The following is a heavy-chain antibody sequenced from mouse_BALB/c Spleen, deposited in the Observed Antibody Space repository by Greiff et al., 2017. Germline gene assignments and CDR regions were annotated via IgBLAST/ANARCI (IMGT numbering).Heavy chain of an antibody. CDR1: GFTFSSYG. CDR3: ARNGAYFDY. J-gene: IGHJ2*01. V-gene: IGHV5-6*01. CDR2: ISSGGSYT. Sequence: EVKLMESGGDLVKPGGSLKLSCAASGFTFSSYGMSWVRQTPDKRLEWVATISSGGSYTYYPDSVKGRFTISRDNAKNTLYLQMSSLKSEDTAMYYCARNGAYFDYWGQGTTLTVSS.